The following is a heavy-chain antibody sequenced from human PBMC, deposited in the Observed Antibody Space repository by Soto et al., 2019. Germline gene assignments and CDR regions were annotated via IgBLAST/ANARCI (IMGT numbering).Heavy chain of an antibody. CDR2: ISSSSSHI. V-gene: IGHV3-21*01. J-gene: IGHJ4*02. CDR1: GFTFSSYS. CDR3: TREITASDY. Sequence: XGSLRLSCTASGFTFSSYSMNWVLQAPGKGLEWVSSISSSSSHIYYVDSVKGRFTVSRDNAKNSVYLQMNSLRAEDTAVYYCTREITASDYWGQGNLVTVSS.